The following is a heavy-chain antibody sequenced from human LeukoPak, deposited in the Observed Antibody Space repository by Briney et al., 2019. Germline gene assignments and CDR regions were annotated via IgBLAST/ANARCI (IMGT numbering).Heavy chain of an antibody. V-gene: IGHV3-21*01. D-gene: IGHD5-24*01. CDR1: GFTFSSYS. CDR2: ISSSSSYI. Sequence: GSLRLSCAASGFTFSSYSMNWVRQAPGKGLEWVSSISSSSSYIYYADSVKGRITISRDNANNSLYLQMNSLRAEDTAVYYCATESVELATIPLGYWGQGTLVTVSS. J-gene: IGHJ4*02. CDR3: ATESVELATIPLGY.